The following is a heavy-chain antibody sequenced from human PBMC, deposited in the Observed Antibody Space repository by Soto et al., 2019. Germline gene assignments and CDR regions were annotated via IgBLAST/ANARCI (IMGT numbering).Heavy chain of an antibody. Sequence: QVQLVQSGAEVKKPGASVKVSCKASGYTFSGSVMHWVRQAPGQRLEWMGWINADNGNTKYSQKFQGRVTMTWDTSASAAYMELRSLRSEATAIYFCAGVIDATTATSLDCWGQGTLVTVSS. V-gene: IGHV1-3*01. CDR2: INADNGNT. D-gene: IGHD4-17*01. CDR1: GYTFSGSV. CDR3: AGVIDATTATSLDC. J-gene: IGHJ4*02.